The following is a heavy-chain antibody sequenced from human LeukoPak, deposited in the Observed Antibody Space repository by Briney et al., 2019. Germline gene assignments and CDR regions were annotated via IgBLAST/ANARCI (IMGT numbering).Heavy chain of an antibody. CDR1: GFTFSSYW. Sequence: GGSLRLSCAASGFTFSSYWMHWVRQVPGKGLVWVSRINSDGSSTSYADSVKGRFTISRDNTKNTLYVQMNSLRAEDTAVYYCSTGSGHAFDIWGRGTMATVSS. CDR3: STGSGHAFDI. CDR2: INSDGSST. V-gene: IGHV3-74*01. J-gene: IGHJ3*02. D-gene: IGHD3-10*01.